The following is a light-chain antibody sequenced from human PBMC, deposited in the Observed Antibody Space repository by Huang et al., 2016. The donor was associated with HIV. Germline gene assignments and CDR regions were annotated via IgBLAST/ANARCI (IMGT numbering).Light chain of an antibody. J-gene: IGKJ4*01. CDR2: GAS. V-gene: IGKV3-20*01. Sequence: EIVLTQSPGTLSLSPGERATLSCRASQSLSAGYLAWYQQKPGQCPRLLMYGASNRATGIPDRFSGSGSGTDFTLTIRKLEPEDFAVYYCQQYGSSPLTFGGGTKVEIK. CDR3: QQYGSSPLT. CDR1: QSLSAGY.